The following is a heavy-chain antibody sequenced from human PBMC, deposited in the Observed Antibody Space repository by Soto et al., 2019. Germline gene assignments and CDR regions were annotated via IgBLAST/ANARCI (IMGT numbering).Heavy chain of an antibody. Sequence: GESLKISCKGSGYSFTIYWIGWVRQMPGKGLEWMGIIYPGDSDTRYSPSFQGQVTISADKSISTAYLQWSSLKASDTAMYYCARHTKGSSGWYQYYYYGMDVWGQGTTVTVSS. J-gene: IGHJ6*02. V-gene: IGHV5-51*01. CDR2: IYPGDSDT. CDR3: ARHTKGSSGWYQYYYYGMDV. CDR1: GYSFTIYW. D-gene: IGHD6-19*01.